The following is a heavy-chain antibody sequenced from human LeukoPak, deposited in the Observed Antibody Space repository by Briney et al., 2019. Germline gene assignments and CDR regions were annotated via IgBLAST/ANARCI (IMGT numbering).Heavy chain of an antibody. Sequence: PGRSLRLSCAASGFTLSSYAMSWVRQAPGKGLEWVSAISGSGGSTYYADSVKGRFTISRDNSKNTLYLQMNGLRAEDTAVYYCATSPSGYDLNDYWGQGTLVTVSS. CDR1: GFTLSSYA. J-gene: IGHJ4*02. CDR3: ATSPSGYDLNDY. D-gene: IGHD5-12*01. V-gene: IGHV3-23*01. CDR2: ISGSGGST.